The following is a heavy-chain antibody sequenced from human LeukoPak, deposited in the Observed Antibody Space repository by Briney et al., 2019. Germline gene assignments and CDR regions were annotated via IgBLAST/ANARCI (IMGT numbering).Heavy chain of an antibody. CDR2: ITEDVSKK. V-gene: IGHV3-7*01. J-gene: IGHJ4*02. D-gene: IGHD4/OR15-4a*01. Sequence: PGGSLRLSCAASGFSFSGCSLSWVRQAPGKGLEWVATITEDVSKKYYDDSVKGRFTISRDNAKNSLYLEMSSLRAEDTAVYYCARLLGMLTTFDYWGQGTLVTVSS. CDR1: GFSFSGCS. CDR3: ARLLGMLTTFDY.